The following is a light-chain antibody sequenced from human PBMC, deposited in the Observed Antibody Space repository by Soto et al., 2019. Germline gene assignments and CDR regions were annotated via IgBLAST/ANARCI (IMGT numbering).Light chain of an antibody. J-gene: IGKJ5*01. Sequence: DIVMTQSPDSLAVSLGERATINCKSSQSLLYSSNNKNFLAWYQQKPGQPPKLLIYWASTRESGVPDRFTGSGSGTDFTLTINSLQAEDVAVYYCQQHYINPITFGQGTRLEIK. CDR1: QSLLYSSNNKNF. CDR2: WAS. V-gene: IGKV4-1*01. CDR3: QQHYINPIT.